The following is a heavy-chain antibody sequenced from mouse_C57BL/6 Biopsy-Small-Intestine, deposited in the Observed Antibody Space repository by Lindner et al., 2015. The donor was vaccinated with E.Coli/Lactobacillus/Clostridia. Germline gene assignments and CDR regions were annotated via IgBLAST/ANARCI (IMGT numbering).Heavy chain of an antibody. V-gene: IGHV1-7*01. D-gene: IGHD3-3*01. CDR1: GYTFTNYW. CDR3: ARRDNVGWYFDV. Sequence: VQLQESGAELAKPGASVKMSCKASGYTFTNYWMHWVKQRPGQGLEWIGYINPSGGYTEYNQKFKDKATLIVDKSSNTAYMQLSSLTSEDSAVYYCARRDNVGWYFDVWGAGTTVTVSS. CDR2: INPSGGYT. J-gene: IGHJ1*01.